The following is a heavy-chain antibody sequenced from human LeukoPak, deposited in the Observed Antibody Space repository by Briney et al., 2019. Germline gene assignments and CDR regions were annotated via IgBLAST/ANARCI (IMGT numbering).Heavy chain of an antibody. CDR3: ARGSASSYMDV. V-gene: IGHV3-74*01. Sequence: GGSLRLSCAASEFAFSTYWMHWVRQAPGKGLVWVSLINSDGSSTSYADSVKGRFTISRDNAKNTLYLQMNSLRAEDMAVYYCARGSASSYMDVWGKGTPVTVSS. CDR2: INSDGSST. J-gene: IGHJ6*03. CDR1: EFAFSTYW.